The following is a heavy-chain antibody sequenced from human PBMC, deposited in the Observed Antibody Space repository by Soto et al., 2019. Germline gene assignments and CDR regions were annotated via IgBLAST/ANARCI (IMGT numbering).Heavy chain of an antibody. J-gene: IGHJ6*02. V-gene: IGHV1-8*02. CDR1: GYGFNAYY. CDR2: MNPINGAT. D-gene: IGHD6-13*01. CDR3: GRGPSPRAPAGGTPYYYAMDV. Sequence: APAKLSWKASGYGFNAYYRYWVRQANGQGLEWMGWMNPINGATGSARRFQGRVSMTRNTATGTAYLELTSLRSDDTAVYYCGRGPSPRAPAGGTPYYYAMDVWVQGTTVTVSS.